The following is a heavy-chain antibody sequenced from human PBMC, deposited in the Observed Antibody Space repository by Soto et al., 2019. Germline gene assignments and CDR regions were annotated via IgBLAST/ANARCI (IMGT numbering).Heavy chain of an antibody. J-gene: IGHJ3*01. Sequence: QVQLVESGGDVVQPGRSLRLSCAASGSTFSSYDIHWVRQAPGKGLEWVAHISHDGKNAYYADSVKGRFTISRDNARKTVYLQVNSLRPEDTAVYHCVRGPSHGAFDVWGQGTLVTVSS. CDR2: ISHDGKNA. CDR3: VRGPSHGAFDV. CDR1: GSTFSSYD. V-gene: IGHV3-30*03.